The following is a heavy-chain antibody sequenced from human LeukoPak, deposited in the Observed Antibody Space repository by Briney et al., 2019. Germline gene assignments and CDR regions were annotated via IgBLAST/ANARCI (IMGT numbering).Heavy chain of an antibody. D-gene: IGHD3-10*02. CDR1: GFTFSSYE. V-gene: IGHV3-48*03. CDR2: ISSSGSTI. Sequence: GGSLRLSCAASGFTFSSYEMNWVRQAPGKGMEWVSYISSSGSTIYYADSVKGRFTISRDNAKNSLYLQMNSLRAEDTAVYYCAELGITMIGGVWGKGTTVTLSS. J-gene: IGHJ6*04. CDR3: AELGITMIGGV.